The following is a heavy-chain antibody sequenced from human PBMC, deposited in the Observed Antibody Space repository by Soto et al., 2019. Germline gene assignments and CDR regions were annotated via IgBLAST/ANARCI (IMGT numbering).Heavy chain of an antibody. V-gene: IGHV1-69*01. Sequence: QVQLVQSGAEVRKPGSSVRVSCKASGGSFNRHTISWVRQAPGQGLEWMGGIIPIFGTANHAQKFQGRVTIIADESTSTVYMELSSLRSEDTAVYYCARSTRLPLWYFDLWGRGTLVTVSS. CDR2: IIPIFGTA. J-gene: IGHJ2*01. D-gene: IGHD2-21*02. CDR1: GGSFNRHT. CDR3: ARSTRLPLWYFDL.